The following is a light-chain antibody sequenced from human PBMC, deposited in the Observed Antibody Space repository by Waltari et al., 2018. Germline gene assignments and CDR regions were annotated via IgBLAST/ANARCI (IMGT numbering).Light chain of an antibody. CDR2: WAS. V-gene: IGKV4-1*01. CDR1: RSVLHSSNNKNY. J-gene: IGKJ1*01. CDR3: QQYYSTCQ. Sequence: DIVMTQSPDSLAVSLGERATLNCKSSRSVLHSSNNKNYLAWYQQKPGQPPKLLIYWASTRESGVPDRFSGSGSGTDFTLTISSLQAEDVAVYYCQQYYSTCQFGQGTKVEIK.